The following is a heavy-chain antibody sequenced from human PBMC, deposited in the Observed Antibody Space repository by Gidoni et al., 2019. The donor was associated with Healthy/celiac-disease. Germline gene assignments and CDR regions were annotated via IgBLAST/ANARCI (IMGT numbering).Heavy chain of an antibody. J-gene: IGHJ6*02. CDR3: ARSHDFWSGYSGGMDV. D-gene: IGHD3-3*01. Sequence: QVQLQESGPGLVKPSQTLSLTCTVSGGPISSGSYYWSWIRQPAGKGLEWIGRIYTSGSTNYNPSLKSRVTISVDTSKNQFSLKLSSVTAADTAVYYCARSHDFWSGYSGGMDVWGQGTTVTVSS. CDR1: GGPISSGSYY. V-gene: IGHV4-61*02. CDR2: IYTSGST.